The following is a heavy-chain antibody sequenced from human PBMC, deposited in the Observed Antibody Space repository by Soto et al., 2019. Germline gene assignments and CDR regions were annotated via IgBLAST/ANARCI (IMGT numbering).Heavy chain of an antibody. CDR1: GYIITINSGHS. Sequence: SETPSLTCAVSGYIITINSGHSWGWIRQPPGKGLEWIGTFDHSGTTYYNPSLKSRVSISVDTSKNQFSLKLSSVTAADTAVYYCARDEWLVQYFQHWGQGTLVTSPQ. V-gene: IGHV4-38-2*02. D-gene: IGHD6-19*01. CDR3: ARDEWLVQYFQH. J-gene: IGHJ1*01. CDR2: FDHSGTT.